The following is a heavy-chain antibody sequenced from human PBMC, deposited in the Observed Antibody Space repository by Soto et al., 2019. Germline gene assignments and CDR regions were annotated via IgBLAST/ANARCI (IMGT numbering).Heavy chain of an antibody. Sequence: SGPTLVNPTQPLTLTCTSAGISLSTSGVGVGWTRQPPGKPLEWLALIYWNHDKRYSPSLKSRLTITKDTSKNQVVLTRTNMDPVDTATYYCAHVNCGDYGNYSYGMDVWGQGPTVTVSS. V-gene: IGHV2-5*01. CDR2: IYWNHDK. CDR3: AHVNCGDYGNYSYGMDV. CDR1: GISLSTSGVG. J-gene: IGHJ6*02. D-gene: IGHD4-17*01.